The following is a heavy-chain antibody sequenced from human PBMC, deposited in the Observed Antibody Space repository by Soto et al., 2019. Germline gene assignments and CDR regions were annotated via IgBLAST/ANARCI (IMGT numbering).Heavy chain of an antibody. J-gene: IGHJ4*02. D-gene: IGHD2-2*01. V-gene: IGHV3-23*01. Sequence: PGGSLRLSCAASGFTFSSYAMSWVRQAPGKGLEWVSAISGSGGSTYYADSVKGRFTISRDNSKNTLYLQMNSLRAEDTAVYYCAKAFPVIVVVPAAIFDYWGQGTLVTVSS. CDR1: GFTFSSYA. CDR2: ISGSGGST. CDR3: AKAFPVIVVVPAAIFDY.